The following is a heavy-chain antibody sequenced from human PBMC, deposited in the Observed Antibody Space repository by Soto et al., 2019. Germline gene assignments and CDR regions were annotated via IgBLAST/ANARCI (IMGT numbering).Heavy chain of an antibody. CDR2: FDPEDGET. J-gene: IGHJ5*02. CDR1: GYTLTELS. CDR3: ANTFRIAADGTPWEIDP. V-gene: IGHV1-24*01. Sequence: ASVKVSCKVSGYTLTELSMHRVRQAPGKGLEWMGGFDPEDGETIYAQKFQGRVTMTEDTSTDTAYMELSSLRSEDKAVYYCANTFRIAADGTPWEIDPGGQATLVTVYS. D-gene: IGHD6-13*01.